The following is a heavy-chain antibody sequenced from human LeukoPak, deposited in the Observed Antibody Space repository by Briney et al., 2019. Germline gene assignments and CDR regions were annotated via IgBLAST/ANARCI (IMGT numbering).Heavy chain of an antibody. CDR1: GFTFSSYS. D-gene: IGHD2-2*01. CDR2: IGAAGSTI. CDR3: ARDSSTYAGPPDY. V-gene: IGHV3-48*01. Sequence: GGSLRLPCPPSGFTFSSYSMNWVRQAPGKGLDWVSYIGAAGSTIYYADSVKGRFTISRDNAKNSLFLQMNSLRAEDTAVYYCARDSSTYAGPPDYWGQGTLVTVSS. J-gene: IGHJ4*02.